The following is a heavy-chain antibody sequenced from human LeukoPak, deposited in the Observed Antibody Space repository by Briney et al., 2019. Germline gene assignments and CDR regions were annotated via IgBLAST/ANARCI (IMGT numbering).Heavy chain of an antibody. V-gene: IGHV4-59*01. D-gene: IGHD2-15*01. CDR2: IYYSGST. CDR3: AGRWAEYFQH. CDR1: GGSISSYY. Sequence: QSSETLSLTCTVSGGSISSYYWSWIRQPPGKGLEWIGYIYYSGSTNYNPSLKSRVTISVDTSKNQFSLKLSFVTTADTAVYYCAGRWAEYFQHWGQGTLVTVSS. J-gene: IGHJ1*01.